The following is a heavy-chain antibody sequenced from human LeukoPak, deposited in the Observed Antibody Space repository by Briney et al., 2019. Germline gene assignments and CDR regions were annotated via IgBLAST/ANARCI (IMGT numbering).Heavy chain of an antibody. V-gene: IGHV3-30*02. D-gene: IGHD2-2*02. J-gene: IGHJ4*02. CDR2: IRYDGSNK. CDR1: GFTFSSYG. Sequence: GGSLRLSCAASGFTFSSYGMHWVRQAPGKGLQWVAFIRYDGSNKYYADSVKGRFTISRDNSKNTLYLQMNSLRAEDTAVYYCAKVKYCSSTSCYRSPPDYWGQGTLVTVSS. CDR3: AKVKYCSSTSCYRSPPDY.